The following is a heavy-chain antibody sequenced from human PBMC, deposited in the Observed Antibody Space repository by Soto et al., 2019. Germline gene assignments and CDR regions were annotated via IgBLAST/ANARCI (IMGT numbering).Heavy chain of an antibody. Sequence: ASVKVSFKASGGTFSSYAISWVRQAPGQGLEWMGGIIPIFGTANYAQKFQGRVTITADESTSTAYMELSSLRSEDTAVYYCARAREYYDFWSGPREYYYYYGMDVWGQGTTVTVSS. CDR3: ARAREYYDFWSGPREYYYYYGMDV. CDR2: IIPIFGTA. V-gene: IGHV1-69*13. D-gene: IGHD3-3*01. CDR1: GGTFSSYA. J-gene: IGHJ6*02.